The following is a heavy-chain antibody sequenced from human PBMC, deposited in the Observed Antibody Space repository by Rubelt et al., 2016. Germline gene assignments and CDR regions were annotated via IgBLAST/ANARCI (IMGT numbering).Heavy chain of an antibody. D-gene: IGHD5-18*01. CDR2: IYPGDSDT. CDR3: ARQSSDTAMVIDY. J-gene: IGHJ4*02. V-gene: IGHV5-51*01. Sequence: IIYPGDSDTRYSPSFQGQVTISADKSISTAYLQWSSLKASDTAMYCCARQSSDTAMVIDYWGQGTLVTVSS.